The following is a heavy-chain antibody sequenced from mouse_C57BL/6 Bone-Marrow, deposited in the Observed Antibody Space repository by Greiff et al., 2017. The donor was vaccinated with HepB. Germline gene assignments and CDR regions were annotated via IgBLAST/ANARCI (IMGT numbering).Heavy chain of an antibody. CDR1: GFTFSSYT. D-gene: IGHD4-1*01. CDR2: ISGGGGNT. CDR3: ARHELTGSAMDY. Sequence: EVKLMESGGGLVKPGGSLKLSCAASGFTFSSYTMSWVRQTPEKRLEWVATISGGGGNTYYPDSVKGRVTISRDNAKKTLYLQMSSLRSEDTALYYCARHELTGSAMDYWGQGTSVTVSS. J-gene: IGHJ4*01. V-gene: IGHV5-9*01.